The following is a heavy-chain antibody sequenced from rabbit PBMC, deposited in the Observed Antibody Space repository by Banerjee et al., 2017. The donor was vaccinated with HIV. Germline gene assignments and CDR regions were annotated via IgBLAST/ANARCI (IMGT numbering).Heavy chain of an antibody. V-gene: IGHV1S17*01. CDR2: IDTGGSA. J-gene: IGHJ4*01. Sequence: QEQLEEYGGGLVQPEVSLTLTCTASGFDFINSYYMCWVRQAPGKGLEYIGWIDTGGSAYYASWVNGRFTISKTSTTVTLQMTSLTAADTATYFCARDLAGVIGWNFNLWGQGTLVTVS. CDR1: GFDFINSYY. CDR3: ARDLAGVIGWNFNL. D-gene: IGHD4-1*01.